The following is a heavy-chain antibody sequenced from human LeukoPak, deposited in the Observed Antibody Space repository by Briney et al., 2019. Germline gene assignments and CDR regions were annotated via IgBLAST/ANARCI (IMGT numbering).Heavy chain of an antibody. CDR2: ISYDGSNK. CDR1: GFTFSSYG. D-gene: IGHD2-15*01. Sequence: PGRSLRLSCAASGFTFSSYGMHWVRQAPGKGLEWVAVISYDGSNKYYADSVKGRFTISRDNSKNTLYLQMNSLRAEDTAVYYCARDRGLLLPVDYWGQGTLVTVSS. CDR3: ARDRGLLLPVDY. J-gene: IGHJ4*02. V-gene: IGHV3-30*03.